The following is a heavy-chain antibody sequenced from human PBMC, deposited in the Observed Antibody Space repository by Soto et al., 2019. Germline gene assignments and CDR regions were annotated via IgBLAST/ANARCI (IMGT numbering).Heavy chain of an antibody. D-gene: IGHD6-19*01. V-gene: IGHV3-11*01. CDR1: GFTFTDYY. CDR2: ISSSGSTI. Sequence: QVQLVETGGDLVKPGGSLRLSCAASGFTFTDYYMSWIRQAPGKGLKWVSYISSSGSTIYYADSVKGRFTISRDNAKNSLYLQKNSLRAEDTAVYYCARGDRITVAGRISWFDPWGQGTLVTVSS. CDR3: ARGDRITVAGRISWFDP. J-gene: IGHJ5*02.